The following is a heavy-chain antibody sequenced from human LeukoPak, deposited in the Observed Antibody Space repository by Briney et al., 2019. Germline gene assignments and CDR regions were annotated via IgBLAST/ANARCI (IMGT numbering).Heavy chain of an antibody. V-gene: IGHV4-61*01. CDR3: ARVASGYDVFDI. CDR2: IYYSGST. D-gene: IGHD3-3*01. J-gene: IGHJ3*02. Sequence: SETLSLTCTVSGGTVSSGSYYWSWIRQPPGKGLEWIGYIYYSGSTNYNPSLKSRVTISVDTSKNQFSLKLSSVTAADTAVFYCARVASGYDVFDIWGQGTMVTVSS. CDR1: GGTVSSGSYY.